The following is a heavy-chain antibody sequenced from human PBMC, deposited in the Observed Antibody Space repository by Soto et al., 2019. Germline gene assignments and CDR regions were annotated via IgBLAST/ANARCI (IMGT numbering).Heavy chain of an antibody. D-gene: IGHD1-26*01. CDR1: GGSVSSGSYY. Sequence: SETLSLTCTVSGGSVSSGSYYWSWIRQPPGKGLEWIGYIYYSGSTNYNPSLKSRVTISVGTSKNQVVLTMTNMDPVDTATYYCARQSYGGPFDYWGQGTLVTVSS. J-gene: IGHJ4*02. CDR3: ARQSYGGPFDY. V-gene: IGHV4-61*01. CDR2: IYYSGST.